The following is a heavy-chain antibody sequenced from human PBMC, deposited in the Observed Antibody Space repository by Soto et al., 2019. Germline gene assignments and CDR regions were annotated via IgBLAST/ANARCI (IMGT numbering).Heavy chain of an antibody. Sequence: QVQLVQSGAEVKKSGASVKVSCKASGYTFTSHDINWVRQATGQGLEWKGWMNPNRGNTGYAQKFQGRVTMTRNTSISTAYMELSSLRSEDTAVYYGARWDYGDYARFDYWGQGTLGTVSS. V-gene: IGHV1-8*01. CDR2: MNPNRGNT. CDR3: ARWDYGDYARFDY. CDR1: GYTFTSHD. J-gene: IGHJ4*02. D-gene: IGHD4-17*01.